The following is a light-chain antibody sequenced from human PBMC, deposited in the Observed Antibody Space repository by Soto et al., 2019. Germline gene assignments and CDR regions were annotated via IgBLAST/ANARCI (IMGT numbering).Light chain of an antibody. CDR3: VLYLGTGISV. Sequence: QAVVTQEPSFSVSPGGTVTLTCGLKSGSVSSSNYPSWYQQTPGQPPRTVIYSTTTRSSGVPDRFSGSILGNKAALTITGAQAEDECDYYCVLYLGTGISVFGGGTQRTGL. CDR1: SGSVSSSNY. V-gene: IGLV8-61*01. CDR2: STT. J-gene: IGLJ3*02.